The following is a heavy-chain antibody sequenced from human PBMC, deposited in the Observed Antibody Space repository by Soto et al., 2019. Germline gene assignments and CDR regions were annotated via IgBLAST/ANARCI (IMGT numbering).Heavy chain of an antibody. Sequence: GGSLRLSCAASGFTFSSYAMSWVRQAPGKGLEWFSAISGSGGSTYYADSVKGRFTISRDNSKNTLYLQMNSLRAEDTAVYYCAKDHHLYYYDSSGYYEGFDYWGQGTLVTVSS. J-gene: IGHJ4*02. CDR2: ISGSGGST. V-gene: IGHV3-23*01. CDR1: GFTFSSYA. D-gene: IGHD3-22*01. CDR3: AKDHHLYYYDSSGYYEGFDY.